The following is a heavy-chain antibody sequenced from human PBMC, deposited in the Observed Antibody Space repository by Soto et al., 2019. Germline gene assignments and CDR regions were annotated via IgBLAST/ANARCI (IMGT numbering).Heavy chain of an antibody. CDR3: ARAYDSNKYWFDP. CDR2: IIPIFGAA. D-gene: IGHD2-8*01. V-gene: IGHV1-69*13. Sequence: SVKVSCKASGGSFSSYIINWVRQAPGQGLEWMGGIIPIFGAANYAQEFQDRVTIIADESTDTAYMELRSLRSEDTALYYCARAYDSNKYWFDPWGQGTLVTVSS. J-gene: IGHJ5*02. CDR1: GGSFSSYI.